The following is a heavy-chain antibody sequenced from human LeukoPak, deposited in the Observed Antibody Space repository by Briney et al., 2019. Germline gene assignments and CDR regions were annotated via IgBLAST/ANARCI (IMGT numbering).Heavy chain of an antibody. V-gene: IGHV3-53*01. CDR3: ARGDDYGGAWYYFDY. CDR2: IYSGGST. D-gene: IGHD4-23*01. Sequence: PGGSLRLSCAASGFTFSTYEMNWVRQAPGKGLEWVSVIYSGGSTYYADSVKGRFTISRDNSKNTLFLQMNSLRAEDTAEYYCARGDDYGGAWYYFDYWGQGTLVTVSS. J-gene: IGHJ4*02. CDR1: GFTFSTYE.